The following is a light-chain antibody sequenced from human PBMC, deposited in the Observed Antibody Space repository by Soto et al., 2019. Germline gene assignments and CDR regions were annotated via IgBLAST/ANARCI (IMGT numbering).Light chain of an antibody. CDR2: GAS. Sequence: EMGWRQSPATCFCSPGEGAALSGRARQTVSGRYLTGYQQKPGQAPSLLIYGASSRATGIPDRFSGSGSGTDFTLTIRRLEPEDFAVYYCQQYGSSPYTFGQGTKLEIK. CDR3: QQYGSSPYT. V-gene: IGKV3-20*01. J-gene: IGKJ2*01. CDR1: QTVSGRY.